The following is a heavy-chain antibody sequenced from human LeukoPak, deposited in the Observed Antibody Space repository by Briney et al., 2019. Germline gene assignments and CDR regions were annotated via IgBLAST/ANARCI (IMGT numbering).Heavy chain of an antibody. CDR3: ARVGGYSGYDYFDY. Sequence: PSETLSLTCTVSGGSISSSSYYWGWIRQPPGKGLEWIGSIYYSGSTYYNPSLKSRVTISVDTSKNQFSLKLSSVTAADTALYYCARVGGYSGYDYFDYWGQGTLVTVSS. CDR2: IYYSGST. J-gene: IGHJ4*02. CDR1: GGSISSSSYY. V-gene: IGHV4-39*07. D-gene: IGHD5-12*01.